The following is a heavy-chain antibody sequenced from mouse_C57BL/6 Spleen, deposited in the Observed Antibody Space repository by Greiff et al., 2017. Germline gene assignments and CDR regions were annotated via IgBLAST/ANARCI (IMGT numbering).Heavy chain of an antibody. CDR1: GYTFTSYW. V-gene: IGHV1-64*01. Sequence: QVQLKQPGAELVKPGASVKLSCKASGYTFTSYWMHWVKQRPGQGLEWIGMIHPNSGSTNYNEKFKSKATLTVDKSSSTAYMQLSSLTSEDSAVYDCARDYYGTLDYWGQGTTLTVSS. CDR3: ARDYYGTLDY. D-gene: IGHD1-1*01. CDR2: IHPNSGST. J-gene: IGHJ2*01.